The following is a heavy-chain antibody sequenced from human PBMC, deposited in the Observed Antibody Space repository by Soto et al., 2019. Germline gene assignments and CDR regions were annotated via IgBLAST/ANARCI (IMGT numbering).Heavy chain of an antibody. D-gene: IGHD5-18*01. J-gene: IGHJ5*02. V-gene: IGHV4-61*08. CDR3: ARIPVDTYMINWFDP. CDR2: IYYSGST. CDR1: GGSVSSGDYY. Sequence: LSLTCTVSGGSVSSGDYYWSWIRQPPGKGLEWIGYIYYSGSTNYNPSLKSRVSISLDTSKNQFSLRLTSVTAADTAVYYCARIPVDTYMINWFDPWGQGTLVTVSS.